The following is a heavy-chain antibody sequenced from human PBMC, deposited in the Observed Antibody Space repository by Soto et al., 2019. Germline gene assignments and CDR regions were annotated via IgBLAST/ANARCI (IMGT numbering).Heavy chain of an antibody. D-gene: IGHD2-15*01. CDR3: ARGKVARGTHAFDI. Sequence: EEQLVESGGGLVQPGRSLRLSCAASGFTFGNYAMYWVRQAPGKGLEWVSGLTWNSGTIYYADSVKGRFTISRDNAKNSLYLQMNSLRDEDTAVYYCARGKVARGTHAFDIWGQGTMVTVSS. CDR1: GFTFGNYA. CDR2: LTWNSGTI. J-gene: IGHJ3*02. V-gene: IGHV3-9*01.